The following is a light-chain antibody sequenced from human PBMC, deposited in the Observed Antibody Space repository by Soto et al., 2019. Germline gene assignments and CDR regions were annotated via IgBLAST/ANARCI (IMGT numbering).Light chain of an antibody. CDR3: QQSYDLLT. Sequence: DIVMTQSPGSLAVSLGERATINCRSSQSVLYCSNNKDSIAWYQQKPGQPTRLLIYWASTRESGVPDRFSGSGSGTAFTLTISSLQAEDVAVYYCQQSYDLLTFGGGTKVEIK. V-gene: IGKV4-1*01. J-gene: IGKJ4*01. CDR1: QSVLYCSNNKDS. CDR2: WAS.